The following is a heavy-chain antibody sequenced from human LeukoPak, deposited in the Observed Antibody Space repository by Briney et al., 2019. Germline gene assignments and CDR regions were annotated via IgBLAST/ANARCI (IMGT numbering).Heavy chain of an antibody. D-gene: IGHD6-19*01. Sequence: PGGSLRLSCAASGFTFSSYGMHWVRQAPGKGLEWVAFIRYDGSNKYYADSVKGRFTISRDNSKNTLYLQMNSLRAEDTAVYYCVKESESSGWYGDAFDIWGQGTMVTVSS. V-gene: IGHV3-30*02. CDR2: IRYDGSNK. CDR1: GFTFSSYG. J-gene: IGHJ3*02. CDR3: VKESESSGWYGDAFDI.